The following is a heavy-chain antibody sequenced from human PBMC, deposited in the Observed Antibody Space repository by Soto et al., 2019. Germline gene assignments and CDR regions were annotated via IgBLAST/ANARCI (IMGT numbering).Heavy chain of an antibody. D-gene: IGHD3-3*01. J-gene: IGHJ4*02. V-gene: IGHV4-4*02. CDR1: GDSISSHDW. CDR2: IHHSGGT. CDR3: VRNGYYSLDY. Sequence: QVQLQESGPGLVKPSGTLSLTCAVSGDSISSHDWWSWVRQPPNKGLEWIAEIHHSGGTNYNPSLQSRATIPVDNSKNQFSLKLISATAADTAVYYCVRNGYYSLDYWGQGTLVSVSS.